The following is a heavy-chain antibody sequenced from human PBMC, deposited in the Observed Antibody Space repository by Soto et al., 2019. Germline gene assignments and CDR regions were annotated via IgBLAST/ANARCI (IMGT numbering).Heavy chain of an antibody. CDR3: AGEQSGRRSLDS. D-gene: IGHD1-26*01. CDR1: GVTCSHYS. V-gene: IGHV3-11*06. J-gene: IGHJ4*02. Sequence: LRHSCAASGVTCSHYSMTWISQAPGKGLEWVSYISSSGSYTNYADSLQGRFIVSRDSARNSFFLQMRSLRADDTAVYYCAGEQSGRRSLDSWGQGTLVPVSS. CDR2: ISSSGSYT.